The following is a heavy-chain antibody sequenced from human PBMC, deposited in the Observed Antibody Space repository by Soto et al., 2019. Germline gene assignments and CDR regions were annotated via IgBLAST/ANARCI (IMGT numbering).Heavy chain of an antibody. Sequence: QVQLVESGGGLVKPGGSLRHSCVASGFTFSDHYMTWIRQAPGKGLEWLSYISTSSSYTNYADSVKGRFTISRDNAMNSLYLQMNSLRAEDTAVYYCARLRLTGYFDYWGQGTLVTVSS. CDR1: GFTFSDHY. J-gene: IGHJ4*02. CDR2: ISTSSSYT. CDR3: ARLRLTGYFDY. V-gene: IGHV3-11*05.